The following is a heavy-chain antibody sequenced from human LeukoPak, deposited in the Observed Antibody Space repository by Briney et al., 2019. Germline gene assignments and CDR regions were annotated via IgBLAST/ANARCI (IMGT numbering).Heavy chain of an antibody. J-gene: IGHJ6*02. CDR2: IKQDGSEK. CDR3: ARDGTRGWFGELLSPGGYYGMDV. V-gene: IGHV3-7*01. D-gene: IGHD3-10*01. Sequence: GGSLRLSCAASGFTFSSYWMSWVRQAPGKGLEWVANIKQDGSEKYYVDSVKGRFTISRDNAKNSLYLQMNSLRAEDTAVYYCARDGTRGWFGELLSPGGYYGMDVWGQGTTVTVSS. CDR1: GFTFSSYW.